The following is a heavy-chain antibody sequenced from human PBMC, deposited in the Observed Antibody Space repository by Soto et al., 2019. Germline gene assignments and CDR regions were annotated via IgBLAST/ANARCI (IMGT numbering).Heavy chain of an antibody. J-gene: IGHJ4*02. V-gene: IGHV1-18*01. CDR3: ARHKGDGSGSYYGY. CDR1: GYTFTSYG. Sequence: QVQLVQSGAEVKKPGASVKVSCKASGYTFTSYGISWVRQAPGQGQEWMGWISAYNGNTNYAQKLQRRVTMTTDPSTSTAYMELRRLRADDTAVYYCARHKGDGSGSYYGYWGQGTLVTVSS. CDR2: ISAYNGNT. D-gene: IGHD3-10*01.